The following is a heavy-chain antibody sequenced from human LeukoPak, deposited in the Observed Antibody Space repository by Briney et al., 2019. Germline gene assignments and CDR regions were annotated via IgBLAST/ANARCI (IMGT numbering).Heavy chain of an antibody. D-gene: IGHD3-3*01. J-gene: IGHJ4*02. CDR3: ASGGYYDFWSGPKFDY. CDR1: GFTFSSCA. CDR2: ISGSGGST. Sequence: PGGSLRLSCAASGFTFSSCAMSWVRQAPGKGLEWVSAISGSGGSTYYADSVKGRFTISRDNSKNTLYLQMNSLRAEDTAVYYCASGGYYDFWSGPKFDYWGQGTLVTVSS. V-gene: IGHV3-23*01.